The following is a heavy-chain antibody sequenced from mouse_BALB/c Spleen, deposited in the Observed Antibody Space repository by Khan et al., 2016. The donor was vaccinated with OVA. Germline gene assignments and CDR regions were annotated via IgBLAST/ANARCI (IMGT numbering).Heavy chain of an antibody. V-gene: IGHV1-54*01. CDR1: GYAFTNYL. J-gene: IGHJ3*01. D-gene: IGHD3-2*02. CDR2: INPGSGGT. CDR3: SRSGYGFGAY. Sequence: QVRLQQSGAELVRPGTSVKVSCKASGYAFTNYLIEWVKQRPGQGLEWIGVINPGSGGTNYNEKFKDKATLTADKSSSTAYMQLSSLTSDDSAGYFCSRSGYGFGAYWGPGTLVTVSA.